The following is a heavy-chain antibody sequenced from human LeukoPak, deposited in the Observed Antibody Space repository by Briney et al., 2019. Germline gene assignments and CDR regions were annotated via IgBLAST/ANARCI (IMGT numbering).Heavy chain of an antibody. CDR3: VRETGSGWYEYYYYYMDV. CDR2: IYYSGST. D-gene: IGHD6-19*01. CDR1: GGSISSSSYY. J-gene: IGHJ6*03. V-gene: IGHV4-39*02. Sequence: TSETLSLTCTVSGGSISSSSYYWGWIRQPPGKGLEWIGSIYYSGSTYYNPSLKSRVTISVDTSKNQFSLKLSSVTAADTAVYYCVRETGSGWYEYYYYYMDVWGKGTTVTVSS.